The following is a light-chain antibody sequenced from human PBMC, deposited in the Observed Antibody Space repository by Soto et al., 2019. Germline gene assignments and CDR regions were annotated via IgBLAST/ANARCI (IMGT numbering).Light chain of an antibody. CDR1: SSDVGGYNY. Sequence: QSALTQPASVSGSPGQSITISCTGTSSDVGGYNYVSWYQQHPGKAPKLMIYDVSNRPSGVSNRFSASKSGNTASLTISGLQADDEADYYCSSCTSSSTPYVFGTGTKLTVL. J-gene: IGLJ1*01. V-gene: IGLV2-14*01. CDR2: DVS. CDR3: SSCTSSSTPYV.